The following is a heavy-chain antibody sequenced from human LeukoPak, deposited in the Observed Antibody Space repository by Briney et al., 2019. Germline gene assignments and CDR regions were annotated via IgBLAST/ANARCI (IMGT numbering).Heavy chain of an antibody. CDR2: INPNSGGT. D-gene: IGHD3-9*01. Sequence: GASVKVSCKASGYTFTSYGISWVRQAPGQGLEWMGWINPNSGGTNYAQKFQGRVTMTRDTSISTAYMELSRLRSDDTAVYYCAREEGDILTGGLDYWGQGTLVTVSS. CDR3: AREEGDILTGGLDY. CDR1: GYTFTSYG. V-gene: IGHV1-2*02. J-gene: IGHJ4*02.